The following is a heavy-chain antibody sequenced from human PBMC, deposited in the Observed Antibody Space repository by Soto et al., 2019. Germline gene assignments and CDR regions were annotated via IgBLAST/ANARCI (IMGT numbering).Heavy chain of an antibody. CDR2: IYYSGST. V-gene: IGHV4-30-4*01. J-gene: IGHJ4*02. Sequence: SETLSPTCTVSGGSISSGDYYWSWIRQPPGKGLEWIGYIYYSGSTYYNPSLKSRVTISVDTSKNQFSLKLSSVTAADTAVYYCAREAAAGTTDYTYYFDYWGQGTLVTVSS. CDR3: AREAAAGTTDYTYYFDY. CDR1: GGSISSGDYY. D-gene: IGHD6-13*01.